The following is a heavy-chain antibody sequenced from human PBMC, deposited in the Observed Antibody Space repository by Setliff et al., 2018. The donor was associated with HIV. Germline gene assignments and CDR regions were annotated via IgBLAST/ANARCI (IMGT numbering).Heavy chain of an antibody. CDR2: IFDSGAT. V-gene: IGHV4-39*01. CDR3: ARSPAAEGY. D-gene: IGHD6-13*01. Sequence: SETLSLTCTVSGGSISSSSLYWGWIRQPPGKGLQWIGSIFDSGATYYNASLRSRVTMSVDTSKNQFSLKPRSVTAADTAVYYCARSPAAEGYWGQGTLVTVS. J-gene: IGHJ4*02. CDR1: GGSISSSSLY.